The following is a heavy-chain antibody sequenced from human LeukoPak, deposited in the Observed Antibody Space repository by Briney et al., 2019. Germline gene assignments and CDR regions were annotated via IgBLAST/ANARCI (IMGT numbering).Heavy chain of an antibody. Sequence: SQTLSLTCAISGDTLSSNGAAWSWIRQSPSRGLEWLGRTYYRSKWYNDYALSVKSRITINPDTSKYQFSLQLNSVTPEDTAVYYCARDLLYSLDFWGQGTLVTVSS. CDR3: ARDLLYSLDF. V-gene: IGHV6-1*01. J-gene: IGHJ4*02. CDR1: GDTLSSNGAA. D-gene: IGHD5-12*01. CDR2: TYYRSKWYN.